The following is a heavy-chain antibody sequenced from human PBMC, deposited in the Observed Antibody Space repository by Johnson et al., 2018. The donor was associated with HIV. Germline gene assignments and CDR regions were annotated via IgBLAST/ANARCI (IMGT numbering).Heavy chain of an antibody. J-gene: IGHJ3*02. Sequence: VQLVESGGGLIQPGGSLRLSCAASGFTVSSNYMSWVRQAPGKGLEWVSVIYSGGSTYYTVSVKGRFTISRDNAKNSLYLQMNSLRGEDTAVYYCARGTLAAFDIWGQGTMVTVSS. CDR3: ARGTLAAFDI. V-gene: IGHV3-53*01. CDR2: IYSGGST. D-gene: IGHD2-2*01. CDR1: GFTVSSNY.